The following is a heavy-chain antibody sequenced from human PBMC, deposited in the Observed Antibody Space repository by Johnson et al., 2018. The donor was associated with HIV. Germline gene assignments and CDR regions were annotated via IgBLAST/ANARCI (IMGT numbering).Heavy chain of an antibody. J-gene: IGHJ3*02. Sequence: QVQLVESGGGLVKPGGSLRLSCAASGFTFSSYGMHWVRQAPGKGLEWVAVIWYDGSNKYYADSVKCRFTISRDNSKNTLYLQMNSLRAEDTAVYYCAKDSEVSGYQPDAFDIWGQGTMVTVSS. CDR3: AKDSEVSGYQPDAFDI. D-gene: IGHD3-3*01. CDR1: GFTFSSYG. V-gene: IGHV3-33*06. CDR2: IWYDGSNK.